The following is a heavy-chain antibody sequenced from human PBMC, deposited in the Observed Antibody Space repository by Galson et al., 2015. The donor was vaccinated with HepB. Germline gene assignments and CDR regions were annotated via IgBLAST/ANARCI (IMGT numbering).Heavy chain of an antibody. V-gene: IGHV3-23*01. CDR1: GFTFSGYA. Sequence: SLRLSCAASGFTFSGYAMNWVRQAPGKGLEWVSVISGSGNSISYADSVKGRFTISRDNSKNTLYLQMNSLRAEDTAIYYCARRSEYCSSASCYAGYWGQGTLVTVSS. J-gene: IGHJ4*02. D-gene: IGHD2-2*01. CDR3: ARRSEYCSSASCYAGY. CDR2: ISGSGNSI.